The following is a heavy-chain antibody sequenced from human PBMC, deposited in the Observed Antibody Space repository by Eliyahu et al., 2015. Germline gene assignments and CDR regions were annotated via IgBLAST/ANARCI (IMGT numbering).Heavy chain of an antibody. D-gene: IGHD3-22*01. CDR2: IYYSGST. V-gene: IGHV4-30-4*01. CDR1: GGSISSGDYY. Sequence: QVQLQESGPGLVKPSQTLSLTCTVSGGSISSGDYYWSWIRQPPGKGLEWIGYIYYSGSTYYNPSLKSRVTISVDTSKNQFSLKLSSVTAADTAVYYCARGVYDYYDSSGLQKPPLDIWGQGTMVTVSS. J-gene: IGHJ3*02. CDR3: ARGVYDYYDSSGLQKPPLDI.